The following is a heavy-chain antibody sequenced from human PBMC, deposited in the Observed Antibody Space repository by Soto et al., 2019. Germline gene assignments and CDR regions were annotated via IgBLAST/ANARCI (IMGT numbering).Heavy chain of an antibody. CDR2: IKQDGSEK. D-gene: IGHD5-18*01. CDR1: GFTFSSYW. CDR3: ARGAQLWPTDVFDY. J-gene: IGHJ4*02. Sequence: VGSLRLSCAASGFTFSSYWMSWVRQAPGKGLEWVANIKQDGSEKYYVDSVKGRFTISRDNAKNSLYLQMNSLRAEDTAVYYCARGAQLWPTDVFDYWGQGTLVTVSS. V-gene: IGHV3-7*01.